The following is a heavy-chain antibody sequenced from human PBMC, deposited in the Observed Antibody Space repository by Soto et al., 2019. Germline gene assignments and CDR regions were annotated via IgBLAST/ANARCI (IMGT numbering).Heavy chain of an antibody. J-gene: IGHJ4*02. CDR2: IHLSGGT. Sequence: QVQLQESGPGLVKPSGTLFLTCAVSGGSISTNNWWTWVRQPPGKGLEWIGEIHLSGGTNYNPSLESRVAISVDRSKNHFSLRLTSVTAADTAVYYCATRTSRPVWGQGTRVTVSS. CDR1: GGSISTNNW. V-gene: IGHV4-4*02. CDR3: ATRTSRPV.